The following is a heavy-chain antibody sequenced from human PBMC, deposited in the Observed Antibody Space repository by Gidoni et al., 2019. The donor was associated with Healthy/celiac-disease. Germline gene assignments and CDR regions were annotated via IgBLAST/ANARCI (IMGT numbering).Heavy chain of an antibody. J-gene: IGHJ3*01. D-gene: IGHD3-3*01. V-gene: IGHV3-7*01. CDR3: ARDVVDLNYDFWSGYSS. CDR2: IKQDGSEK. Sequence: EVQLVESGGGLVQPGGSLRLPCAASGFTFSSYWMSWVRQAPGKGLEWVANIKQDGSEKYYVDSVKGRFTISRDNAKNSLYLQMNSLRAEDTAVYYCARDVVDLNYDFWSGYSSWGQGTMVTVSS. CDR1: GFTFSSYW.